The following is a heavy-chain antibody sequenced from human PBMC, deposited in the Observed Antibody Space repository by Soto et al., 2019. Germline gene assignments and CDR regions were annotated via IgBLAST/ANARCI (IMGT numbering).Heavy chain of an antibody. CDR1: GYTFTNFW. J-gene: IGHJ6*02. V-gene: IGHV5-10-1*01. Sequence: PGESLKISCRGSGYTFTNFWITWVRQMPGKGLEWIGRIDPSDSYSKYSPSFQGHVTISTDKSISTVYLQWSSLEASDTAMYYCARRGDEYCTSSSCYPLGGDHYGMDVWGQGTTVTSP. CDR3: ARRGDEYCTSSSCYPLGGDHYGMDV. CDR2: IDPSDSYS. D-gene: IGHD2-2*01.